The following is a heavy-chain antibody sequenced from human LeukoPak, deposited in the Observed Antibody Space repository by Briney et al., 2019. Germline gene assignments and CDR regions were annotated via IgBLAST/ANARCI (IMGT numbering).Heavy chain of an antibody. D-gene: IGHD3-16*01. CDR3: AREAEIRRNFYYMDV. CDR2: ISNDGSKE. Sequence: PGGSLRLSCVASGFTFSSYALFWVRQAPGKGLEWLAVISNDGSKEYYADSVKGRFTIARDNSKNTLYLDMISLRGEDTAMYYCAREAEIRRNFYYMDVWGKGTTVTVPS. CDR1: GFTFSSYA. J-gene: IGHJ6*03. V-gene: IGHV3-30*01.